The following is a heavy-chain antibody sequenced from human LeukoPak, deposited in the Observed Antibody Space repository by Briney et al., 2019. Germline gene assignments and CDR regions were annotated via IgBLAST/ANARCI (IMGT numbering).Heavy chain of an antibody. CDR2: IYTSGST. J-gene: IGHJ4*02. CDR3: AGELIAVAGTGYFDY. Sequence: SETLSLTCTVSGGSISSYYWSWIRQPARKGLEWIGRIYTSGSTNYNPSLKSRVTMSVDTSKNQFSLKLSSVTAADTAVYYCAGELIAVAGTGYFDYWGQGTLVTVSS. V-gene: IGHV4-4*07. CDR1: GGSISSYY. D-gene: IGHD6-19*01.